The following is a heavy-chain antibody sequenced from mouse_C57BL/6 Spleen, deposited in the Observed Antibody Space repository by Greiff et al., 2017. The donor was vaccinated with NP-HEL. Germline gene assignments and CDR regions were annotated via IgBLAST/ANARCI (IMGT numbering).Heavy chain of an antibody. V-gene: IGHV1-52*01. Sequence: VQLQQPGAELVRPGSSVKLSCKASGYTFTSYWMHWVKQRPIQGLEWIGNIDPSDSETPYNQKFKDKATLTVDTSSSTAYMQLSSLTSEDSAVYYCGRRNYDYDEGNYAMDYWGQGTSVTVSS. D-gene: IGHD2-4*01. J-gene: IGHJ4*01. CDR3: GRRNYDYDEGNYAMDY. CDR1: GYTFTSYW. CDR2: IDPSDSET.